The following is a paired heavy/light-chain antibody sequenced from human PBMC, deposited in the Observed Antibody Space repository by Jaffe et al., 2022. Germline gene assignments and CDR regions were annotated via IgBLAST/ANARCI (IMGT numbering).Light chain of an antibody. CDR3: QQANSFPIT. V-gene: IGKV1-12*01. Sequence: DIQMTQSPSSLSASVGDRVTITCRASQGISSWLAWYQQKPGKAPKLLIYAASSLQSGVPSRFSGSGSGTDFSLTISSLQPEDFATYYCQQANSFPITFGQGTRLEIE. CDR2: AAS. CDR1: QGISSW. J-gene: IGKJ5*01.
Heavy chain of an antibody. D-gene: IGHD1-26*01. CDR3: ARLSYKSGGRDL. Sequence: QVQLQESGPGLVKPSETLSLTCAVSGYSISSGYYWSWIRQPPGKGLDWIGNVYRTGNTYYNPSLKSRLTISVDTSKNQFSLNLSSVTAADTAVYYCARLSYKSGGRDLWGQGTLVTVSS. CDR2: VYRTGNT. V-gene: IGHV4-38-2*01. J-gene: IGHJ5*02. CDR1: GYSISSGYY.